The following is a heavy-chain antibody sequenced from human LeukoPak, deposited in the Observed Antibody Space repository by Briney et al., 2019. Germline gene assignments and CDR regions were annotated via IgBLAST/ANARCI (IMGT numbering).Heavy chain of an antibody. D-gene: IGHD2-2*01. Sequence: PSETLSLTCTVSGGSISSGGYYWSWIRQPPGKGLEWIGYIYHSGSTYYNPSLKSRVTISVDRSKNQFSLKLSSVTVADTAVYYCAKDRSLYCSSISCQKIADVWGKGTTVTVSS. CDR1: GGSISSGGYY. CDR2: IYHSGST. J-gene: IGHJ6*04. V-gene: IGHV4-30-2*01. CDR3: AKDRSLYCSSISCQKIADV.